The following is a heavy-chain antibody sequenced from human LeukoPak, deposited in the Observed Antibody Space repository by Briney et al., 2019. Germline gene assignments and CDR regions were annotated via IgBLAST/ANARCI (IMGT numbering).Heavy chain of an antibody. CDR2: IYYSGST. Sequence: SEALSLTCTVSGGSISSYYWSWIRQPPGKGLEWIGYIYYSGSTNYNPSLKSRVTISVDTSKNQFSLKLSSVTAADTAVYFCAKRGVVIRVILVGFHKEAQYFDSWGQGALVTVSS. D-gene: IGHD3-22*01. J-gene: IGHJ4*02. CDR1: GGSISSYY. V-gene: IGHV4-59*08. CDR3: AKRGVVIRVILVGFHKEAQYFDS.